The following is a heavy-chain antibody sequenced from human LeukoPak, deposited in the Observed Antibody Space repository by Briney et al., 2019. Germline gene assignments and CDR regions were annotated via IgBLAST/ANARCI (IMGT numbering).Heavy chain of an antibody. CDR1: GFTFSSYS. V-gene: IGHV3-48*01. D-gene: IGHD4-17*01. Sequence: GPSLRLSCAASGFTFSSYSMTWVRQAPGKGLEWVSYISSSSSTIYYAASVKGRFTISRDNAKNSLYLQMNSLRAEDTAVYYCARDLPVDYWGQGTLVTVSS. J-gene: IGHJ4*02. CDR3: ARDLPVDY. CDR2: ISSSSSTI.